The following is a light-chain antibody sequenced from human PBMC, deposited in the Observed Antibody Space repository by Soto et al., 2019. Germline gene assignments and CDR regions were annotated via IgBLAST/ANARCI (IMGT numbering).Light chain of an antibody. V-gene: IGLV2-14*01. J-gene: IGLJ1*01. Sequence: QSVLTQPASVSGYPGQSITISCTGTSSDVGGSNYVSWYQQYPGKVPKLLINKVSNRPSRVSNRFSGSKSGITASLTISGLQTEDEADYYCISYTDRQSYLFGTGTKLTVL. CDR1: SSDVGGSNY. CDR3: ISYTDRQSYL. CDR2: KVS.